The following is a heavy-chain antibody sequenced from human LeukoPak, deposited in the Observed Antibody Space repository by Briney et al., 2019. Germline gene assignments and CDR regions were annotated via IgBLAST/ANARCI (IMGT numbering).Heavy chain of an antibody. CDR1: GGTFSSYA. V-gene: IGHV1-69*13. CDR2: IIPIFGTA. Sequence: ASVKVSCKASGGTFSSYAISWVRQAPGQGLEWMGGIIPIFGTANYAQKFQGRVTITADESTSTAYMELSSLRSEDTAVYYCARDLRNYDILTGYPPFDYWGQGTLVTVSS. CDR3: ARDLRNYDILTGYPPFDY. D-gene: IGHD3-9*01. J-gene: IGHJ4*02.